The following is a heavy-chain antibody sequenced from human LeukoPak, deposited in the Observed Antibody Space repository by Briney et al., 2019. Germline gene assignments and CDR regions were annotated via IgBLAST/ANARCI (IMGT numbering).Heavy chain of an antibody. CDR1: GYSFTSYW. CDR2: IYPGDSDT. Sequence: GESLKISCKGSGYSFTSYWIGWVRQMPGKGLEWMGIIYPGDSDTRYSPSFQGQVTISADKSISTAYLQWSSLKASDTAMYYCARSPEIKGNYYYDSSGYPVRMAFDIWGQGTMVTVSS. V-gene: IGHV5-51*01. J-gene: IGHJ3*02. D-gene: IGHD3-22*01. CDR3: ARSPEIKGNYYYDSSGYPVRMAFDI.